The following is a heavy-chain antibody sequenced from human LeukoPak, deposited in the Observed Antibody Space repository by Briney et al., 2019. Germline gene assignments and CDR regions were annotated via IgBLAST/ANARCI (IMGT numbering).Heavy chain of an antibody. J-gene: IGHJ4*02. CDR1: GRPSTSHD. CDR3: ATGRRRSYDGGGHSSPYYFDY. Sequence: ASEKVPCKAAGRPSTSHDINWVRQATGKALECMGWMNLNSGKTNDKQKIQGRDAMARNTSISTAHMEVSSLRSEDTAVYYCATGRRRSYDGGGHSSPYYFDYWGQGTLVTVSP. V-gene: IGHV1-8*01. D-gene: IGHD3-22*01. CDR2: MNLNSGKT.